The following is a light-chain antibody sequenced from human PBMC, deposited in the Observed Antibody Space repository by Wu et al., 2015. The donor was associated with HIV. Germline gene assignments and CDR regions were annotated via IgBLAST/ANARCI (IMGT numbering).Light chain of an antibody. CDR3: QQYDSSIT. CDR2: GAS. CDR1: QSVRNNY. Sequence: ENVLTQSPATLSLSPGERATLSCKASQSVRNNYFAWFQQRPGQAPRLLIYGASNRATGTPDRFSGSGSGTDSTLTITRLEPQDFAVYYCQQYDSSITFGQGTRLDIK. J-gene: IGKJ5*01. V-gene: IGKV3-20*01.